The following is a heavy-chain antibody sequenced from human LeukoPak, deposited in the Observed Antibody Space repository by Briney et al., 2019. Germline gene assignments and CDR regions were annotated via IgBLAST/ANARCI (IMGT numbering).Heavy chain of an antibody. CDR3: ATGGIAAAGSVSSYYYMDV. CDR2: FDPEDGET. D-gene: IGHD6-13*01. V-gene: IGHV1-24*01. Sequence: SVKXSCKVSGYTLTELSMHWVRQAPGKGLEWMGGFDPEDGETIYAQKFQGRVTMTEDTSTDTAYMELSSLRSEDTAVYYCATGGIAAAGSVSSYYYMDVWGKGTTVTISS. CDR1: GYTLTELS. J-gene: IGHJ6*03.